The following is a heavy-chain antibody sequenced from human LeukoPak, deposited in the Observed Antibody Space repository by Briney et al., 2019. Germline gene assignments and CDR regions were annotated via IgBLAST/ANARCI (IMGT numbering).Heavy chain of an antibody. V-gene: IGHV3-23*01. CDR1: GFTFSSYA. Sequence: GGSLRLSCAASGFTFSSYAMSWVRQAPARGLEWVSAISGSGGSTYYADSVKGRFTISRDNSKNTLYLQMNSLRAEDTAVYYCARDPGLQPPYIAAAGFDYWGQGTLVTVSS. D-gene: IGHD6-13*01. CDR3: ARDPGLQPPYIAAAGFDY. CDR2: ISGSGGST. J-gene: IGHJ4*02.